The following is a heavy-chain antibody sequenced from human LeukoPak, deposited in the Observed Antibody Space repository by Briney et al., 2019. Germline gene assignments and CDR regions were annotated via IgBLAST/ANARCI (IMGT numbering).Heavy chain of an antibody. J-gene: IGHJ4*02. CDR2: FDPEDGET. CDR3: ATGAPLQLELDY. CDR1: GYTLTELS. Sequence: ASVKVSCKVSGYTLTELSMHWVRQAPGKGLEWIGGFDPEDGETIYAQKFQGRVTMTEDTSTGTAYMELSSLRSEDTAVYYCATGAPLQLELDYWGQGTLVTVSS. D-gene: IGHD1-1*01. V-gene: IGHV1-24*01.